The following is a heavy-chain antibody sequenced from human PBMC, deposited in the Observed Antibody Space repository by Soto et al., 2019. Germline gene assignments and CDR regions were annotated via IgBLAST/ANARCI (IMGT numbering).Heavy chain of an antibody. J-gene: IGHJ4*02. CDR3: ARGYYGSGSGRYYFDY. D-gene: IGHD3-10*01. Sequence: QVQLQESGPGLVKPSETLSLTCTVSGGSVSSGSHYWSWIRQPPGKGLEWIGDIYYSGSTNYNPSLKSRVIRSVDTSTNQFSLKLGSVTAADTAGYYCARGYYGSGSGRYYFDYWGQGTLVTVSS. V-gene: IGHV4-61*01. CDR2: IYYSGST. CDR1: GGSVSSGSHY.